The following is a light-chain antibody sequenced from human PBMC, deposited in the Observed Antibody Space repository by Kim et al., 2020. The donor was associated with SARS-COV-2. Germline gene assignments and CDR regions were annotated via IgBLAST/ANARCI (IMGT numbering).Light chain of an antibody. CDR1: QSISSW. Sequence: PSRLSASVGDRVTITCRASQSISSWLAWYQQKPGKAPKLLIYDASSLESGVPSRFSGSGSGTEFTLTISSLQPDDFATYYCLAGTFGQGTKVDIK. J-gene: IGKJ1*01. V-gene: IGKV1-5*01. CDR2: DAS. CDR3: LAGT.